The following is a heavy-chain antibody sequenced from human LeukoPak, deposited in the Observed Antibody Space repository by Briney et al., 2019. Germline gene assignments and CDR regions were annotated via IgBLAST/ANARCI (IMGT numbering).Heavy chain of an antibody. Sequence: PGGSLRLSCAASGFTFSDYYMSWIRQAPGKGLEWVSYISSSGSTIYYADSVKGRFTISRDNTKNSLYLQMNSLKAEDTAVYYCARETYYYGSGSGVTDYWGQGTLVTVSS. D-gene: IGHD3-10*01. CDR1: GFTFSDYY. CDR3: ARETYYYGSGSGVTDY. J-gene: IGHJ4*02. V-gene: IGHV3-11*01. CDR2: ISSSGSTI.